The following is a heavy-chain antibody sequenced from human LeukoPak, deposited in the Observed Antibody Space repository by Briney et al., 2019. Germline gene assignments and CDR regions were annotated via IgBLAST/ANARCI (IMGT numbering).Heavy chain of an antibody. CDR3: ASSGSYRFDY. D-gene: IGHD1-26*01. V-gene: IGHV3-48*02. J-gene: IGHJ4*02. CDR1: GFIFSDYN. Sequence: GGSLRLSCAASGFIFSDYNMNWVRQAPGKGLEWVSHITASGTAMFYADSVKSRFTISRDNAKNSLYLQMNSLRDEDTAVYYCASSGSYRFDYWGQGTLVTVSS. CDR2: ITASGTAM.